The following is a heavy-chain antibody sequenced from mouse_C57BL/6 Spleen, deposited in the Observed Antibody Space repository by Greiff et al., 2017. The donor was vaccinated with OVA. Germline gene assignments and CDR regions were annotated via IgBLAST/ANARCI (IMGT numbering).Heavy chain of an antibody. Sequence: QVQLQQSGPELVKPGASVKLSCKASGYTFTSYDINWVKQRPGPGLEWIGWIYPRDGSTKYNEKFKGKATLTVDTSSSTAYIELHSLTSEDSAVYFCARKTYSNYFDYWGQGTTLTVSS. D-gene: IGHD2-5*01. J-gene: IGHJ2*01. V-gene: IGHV1-85*01. CDR3: ARKTYSNYFDY. CDR2: IYPRDGST. CDR1: GYTFTSYD.